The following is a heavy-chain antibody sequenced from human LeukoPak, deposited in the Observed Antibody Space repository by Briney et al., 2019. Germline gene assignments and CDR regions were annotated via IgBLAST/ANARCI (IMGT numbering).Heavy chain of an antibody. Sequence: ASVKVSCKASGYTFTSYGISWVRQAPGQGLEWMGWISAYNGNTNYAQKLQGRVTMTTDTSTSTAYMELRSLRSDDTAVYYCARGRITIFGVVIRYYYYYMDVWGKGTTVTVSS. CDR1: GYTFTSYG. V-gene: IGHV1-18*01. CDR2: ISAYNGNT. D-gene: IGHD3-3*01. J-gene: IGHJ6*03. CDR3: ARGRITIFGVVIRYYYYYMDV.